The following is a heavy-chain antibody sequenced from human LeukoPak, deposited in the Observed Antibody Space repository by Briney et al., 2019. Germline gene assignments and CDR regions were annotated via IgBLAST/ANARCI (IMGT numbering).Heavy chain of an antibody. CDR1: GYTFTSYA. CDR3: ARGGENYDYVWGSTRSPLDY. Sequence: ASVKVSCKASGYTFTSYAMNWVRQAPGQGLEWMGWLNTNTGNPTYAQGFTGRFVFSLDTSVSTAYLQISSLKAEDTAVYYCARGGENYDYVWGSTRSPLDYWGQGTLVTVSS. J-gene: IGHJ4*02. CDR2: LNTNTGNP. V-gene: IGHV7-4-1*02. D-gene: IGHD3-16*01.